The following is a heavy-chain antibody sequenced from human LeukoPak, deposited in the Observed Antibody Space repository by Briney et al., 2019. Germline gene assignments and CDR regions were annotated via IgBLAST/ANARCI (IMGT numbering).Heavy chain of an antibody. CDR1: GGSISSSNW. CDR2: IYYSGST. Sequence: SSETLSLTCAVSGGSISSSNWWSWVRQPPGKGLEWIGYIYYSGSTNYNPSLKSRVTISVDTSKNQFSLKPSSVTAADTAVYYCARDSRDYYYYYYMDVWGKGTTVTISS. V-gene: IGHV4-4*02. D-gene: IGHD3-10*01. CDR3: ARDSRDYYYYYYMDV. J-gene: IGHJ6*03.